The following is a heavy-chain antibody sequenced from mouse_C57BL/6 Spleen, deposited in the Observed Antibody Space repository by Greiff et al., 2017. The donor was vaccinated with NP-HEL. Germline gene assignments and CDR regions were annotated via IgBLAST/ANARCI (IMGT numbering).Heavy chain of an antibody. J-gene: IGHJ4*01. V-gene: IGHV5-4*01. CDR1: GFTFSSYA. CDR3: TREGELCYYAMDY. D-gene: IGHD4-1*01. Sequence: DVHLVESGGGLVKPGGSLKLSCAASGFTFSSYAMSWVRQTPEKRLEWVATISDGGSYTYYPDNVKGRFTISRDNAKNNLYLQMSHLKSEDTAMYYCTREGELCYYAMDYWGQGTSVTVSS. CDR2: ISDGGSYT.